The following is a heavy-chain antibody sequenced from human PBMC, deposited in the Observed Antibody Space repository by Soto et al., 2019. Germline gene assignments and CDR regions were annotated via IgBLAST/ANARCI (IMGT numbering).Heavy chain of an antibody. Sequence: QVHLVESGGGVVQPGRSLRLSCAASGFTFSSYGIHWVRQAPGKGLEWVAVISYDGTDKDYADSVKGRFTISRDNSKNTLCMQMNSLRSEDTAVYYCARSASAAGAPYYYYYGMDVWGQGTTVTVSS. J-gene: IGHJ6*02. V-gene: IGHV3-30-3*01. CDR3: ARSASAAGAPYYYYYGMDV. D-gene: IGHD3-10*01. CDR1: GFTFSSYG. CDR2: ISYDGTDK.